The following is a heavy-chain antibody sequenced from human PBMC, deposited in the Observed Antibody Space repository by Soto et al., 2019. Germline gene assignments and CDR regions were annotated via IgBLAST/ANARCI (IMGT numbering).Heavy chain of an antibody. CDR3: ARGRVRSKDIVVVVAATPNLDY. CDR2: IIPIFGTA. J-gene: IGHJ4*02. Sequence: SVKVSCKASGGTFSSYAISWVRQAPGQGLEWMGGIIPIFGTANYAQKFQGRVTITADESTSTAYMELSSLRSEDTAVYYCARGRVRSKDIVVVVAATPNLDYWGQGTLVTVSS. D-gene: IGHD2-15*01. V-gene: IGHV1-69*13. CDR1: GGTFSSYA.